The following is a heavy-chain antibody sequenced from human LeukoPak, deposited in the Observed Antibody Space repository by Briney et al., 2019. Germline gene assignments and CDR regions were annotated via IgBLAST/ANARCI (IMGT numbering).Heavy chain of an antibody. Sequence: PGGSLRLSCAASGFTFSSYSMIWVRQAPGKGLEWVSSISSSSSYIYYADSVKGRFTISRDNAKNSLYLQMNSLRAEDTAVYYCARDRATGYSLFDYWGQGTLVTVSS. V-gene: IGHV3-21*01. CDR1: GFTFSSYS. CDR3: ARDRATGYSLFDY. J-gene: IGHJ4*02. CDR2: ISSSSSYI. D-gene: IGHD3-9*01.